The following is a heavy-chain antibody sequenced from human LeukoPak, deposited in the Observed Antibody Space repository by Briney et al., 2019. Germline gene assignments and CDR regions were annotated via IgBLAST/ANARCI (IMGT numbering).Heavy chain of an antibody. CDR3: ARELKAPPGAFDI. CDR2: INPNSGGT. V-gene: IGHV1-2*06. Sequence: GASVKVSCKASGYTFTGYYMHWVRQAPGQGLEWMGRINPNSGGTNYAQKFQGRVTMTRDTSISTAYMGLSRLRSDDTAVYYCARELKAPPGAFDIWGQGTMVTVSS. CDR1: GYTFTGYY. J-gene: IGHJ3*02.